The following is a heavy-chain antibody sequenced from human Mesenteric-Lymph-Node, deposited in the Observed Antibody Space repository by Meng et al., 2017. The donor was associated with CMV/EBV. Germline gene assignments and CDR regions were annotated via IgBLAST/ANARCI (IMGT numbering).Heavy chain of an antibody. CDR3: ASSRRGYDFWFDY. Sequence: ASVKVSCKASGYTFTNYVITWVRQAPGQGLECMGWISAYNGNTNYAQKLQGRVTVTTDTSTSTAYMELRSLRSDDTAVYYCASSRRGYDFWFDYWGQGTLVTVSS. CDR1: GYTFTNYV. J-gene: IGHJ4*02. D-gene: IGHD3-3*01. V-gene: IGHV1-18*01. CDR2: ISAYNGNT.